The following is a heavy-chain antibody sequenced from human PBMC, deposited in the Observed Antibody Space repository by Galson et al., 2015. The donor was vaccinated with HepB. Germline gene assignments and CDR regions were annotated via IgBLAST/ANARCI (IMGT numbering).Heavy chain of an antibody. D-gene: IGHD6-19*01. CDR1: GFTFDDYG. CDR3: AGSSGWYQNYYFDY. V-gene: IGHV3-20*04. CDR2: INWNGGST. Sequence: SLRLSCAASGFTFDDYGMSWVRQAPGKGLEWVSGINWNGGSTGYADSVKGRFTISRDNAKNSLYLQMNSLRAEDTALYYCAGSSGWYQNYYFDYWGQGTLVTVSS. J-gene: IGHJ4*02.